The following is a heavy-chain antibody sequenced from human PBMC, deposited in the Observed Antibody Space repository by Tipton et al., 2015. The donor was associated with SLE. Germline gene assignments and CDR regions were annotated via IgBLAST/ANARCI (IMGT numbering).Heavy chain of an antibody. Sequence: VQLVQSGAEVKKPGESLKISCEGFGYSFSNYLIAWVRQMPGKGLEWMGIIYPGDSDARYSPSFQGQVIISADKSISTAFLQWSSLKASDTAMYYCARPRIQLWVDPFDVWGQGTMVTVSS. V-gene: IGHV5-51*03. J-gene: IGHJ3*01. CDR2: IYPGDSDA. CDR3: ARPRIQLWVDPFDV. D-gene: IGHD5-18*01. CDR1: GYSFSNYL.